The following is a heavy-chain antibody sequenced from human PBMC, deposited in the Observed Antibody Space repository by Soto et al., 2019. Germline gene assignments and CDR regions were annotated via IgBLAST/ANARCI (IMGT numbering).Heavy chain of an antibody. Sequence: EVQLLESGGGLVQPGGSLRLSCAASGFTFSSYAMSWVRQAPGKGLEWVSAISGSGGSTYYADSVKGRFTISRDNSKNTLYLQMNSLRAEDTAIYYCVKDLSYYGSGLGDYMDVWGKGTTVTVSS. D-gene: IGHD3-10*01. CDR1: GFTFSSYA. V-gene: IGHV3-23*01. J-gene: IGHJ6*03. CDR2: ISGSGGST. CDR3: VKDLSYYGSGLGDYMDV.